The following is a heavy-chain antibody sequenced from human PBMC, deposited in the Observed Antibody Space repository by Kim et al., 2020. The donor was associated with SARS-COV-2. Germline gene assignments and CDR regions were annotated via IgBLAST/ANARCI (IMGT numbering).Heavy chain of an antibody. CDR2: ST. CDR3: ARGGSGSLDY. J-gene: IGHJ4*02. D-gene: IGHD3-16*01. V-gene: IGHV3-74*01. Sequence: STSYADSVKGRLTISRDNAKNTLYLQMNSLRAEDTAVYYCARGGSGSLDYWGQGTLVTVSS.